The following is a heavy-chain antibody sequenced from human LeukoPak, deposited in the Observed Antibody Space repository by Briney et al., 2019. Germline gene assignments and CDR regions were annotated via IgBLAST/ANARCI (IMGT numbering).Heavy chain of an antibody. CDR3: ARGARAGYNLEPFDY. Sequence: SETLSLTCTVSGGSISSYYWTWIRQPPGKGLEWIGYIYYSGSTNYNPSLKSRVTISVDTSKNQFSLKLSSVTAADTAVYYCARGARAGYNLEPFDYWGQGTLVTVSS. D-gene: IGHD5-24*01. J-gene: IGHJ4*02. CDR2: IYYSGST. V-gene: IGHV4-59*08. CDR1: GGSISSYY.